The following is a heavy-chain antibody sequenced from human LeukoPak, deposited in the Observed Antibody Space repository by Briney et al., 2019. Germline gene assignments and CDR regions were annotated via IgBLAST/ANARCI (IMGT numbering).Heavy chain of an antibody. D-gene: IGHD6-13*01. Sequence: PGGSLRLSCAASGFTFSSYEMNWVRQAPGKGLEWVANIKQDGSEKYYVDSVKGRFTISRDNAKNSLYLQMNSLRAEDTAVYYCARDRMGAAAGTGHYYYYMDVWGKGTTVTISS. J-gene: IGHJ6*03. CDR3: ARDRMGAAAGTGHYYYYMDV. CDR1: GFTFSSYE. V-gene: IGHV3-7*01. CDR2: IKQDGSEK.